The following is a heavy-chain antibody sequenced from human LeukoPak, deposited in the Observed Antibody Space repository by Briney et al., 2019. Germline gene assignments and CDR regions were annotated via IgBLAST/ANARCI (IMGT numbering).Heavy chain of an antibody. D-gene: IGHD6-13*01. CDR3: ARDLAAAGTDAFDI. J-gene: IGHJ3*02. Sequence: SETLSLTCTVSGGSISSYYWGWIRQPPGKGLEWIGSIYHSGSTYYNPSLKSRVTISVDTSKNQFSLKLSSVTAADTAVFYCARDLAAAGTDAFDIWGQGTMVTVSS. CDR2: IYHSGST. V-gene: IGHV4-39*07. CDR1: GGSISSYY.